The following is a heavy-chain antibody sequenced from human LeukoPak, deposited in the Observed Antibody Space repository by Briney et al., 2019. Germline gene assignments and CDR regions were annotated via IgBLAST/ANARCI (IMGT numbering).Heavy chain of an antibody. CDR3: ARSRFRGYSYGTFDY. CDR2: IYYSGST. Sequence: SETLSLTCTVSGGSISSHYWSWIRQPPGKGLEWIGYIYYSGSTNYNPSLKSRVTISVDTSKIQFSLKLSSVTAADTAVYYCARSRFRGYSYGTFDYWGQGTLVTVSS. D-gene: IGHD5-18*01. CDR1: GGSISSHY. J-gene: IGHJ4*02. V-gene: IGHV4-59*11.